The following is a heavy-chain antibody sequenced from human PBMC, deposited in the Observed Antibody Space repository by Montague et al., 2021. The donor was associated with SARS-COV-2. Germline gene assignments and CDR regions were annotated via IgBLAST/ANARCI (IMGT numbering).Heavy chain of an antibody. Sequence: PALVKPTQTLTLTCTFPGFSLSTSGMCVSWIRQPPGKALEWLARIDWDDDEYYSTSLKTRLTISKDTSKNQVVLTMTNMDPVDTATYYCARTSIPAAGTAFDIWGQGTMVTVSS. CDR2: IDWDDDE. V-gene: IGHV2-70*11. D-gene: IGHD6-13*01. CDR3: ARTSIPAAGTAFDI. J-gene: IGHJ3*02. CDR1: GFSLSTSGMC.